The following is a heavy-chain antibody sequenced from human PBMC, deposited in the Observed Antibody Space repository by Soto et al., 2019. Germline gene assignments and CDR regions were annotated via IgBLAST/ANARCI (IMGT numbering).Heavy chain of an antibody. CDR1: GGSFSGYY. J-gene: IGHJ6*03. V-gene: IGHV4-34*01. Sequence: PSETLSLTCAVYGGSFSGYYWSWIRQPPGKGPEWIGEINHSGSTNYNPSLKSRVTIPVDTSKNQFSLKLSSVTAADTAVYYCARAGGSGSYYSFDYYYYYMDVWGKGTTVTVSS. CDR3: ARAGGSGSYYSFDYYYYYMDV. D-gene: IGHD3-10*01. CDR2: INHSGST.